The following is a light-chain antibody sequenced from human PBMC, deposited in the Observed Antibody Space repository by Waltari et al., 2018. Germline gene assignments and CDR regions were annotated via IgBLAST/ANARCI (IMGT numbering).Light chain of an antibody. Sequence: QSVLTQPPSVSGAPGQRVTISCHGNSSHIGAGSAVPSYQHLPRTAPKLLIYDNYNRPSGVADRFSASKSGTSASLAITGLQAEDEADYYCQSYDSLSDSYVFGTGTKVTVL. CDR3: QSYDSLSDSYV. CDR1: SSHIGAGSA. CDR2: DNY. V-gene: IGLV1-40*01. J-gene: IGLJ1*01.